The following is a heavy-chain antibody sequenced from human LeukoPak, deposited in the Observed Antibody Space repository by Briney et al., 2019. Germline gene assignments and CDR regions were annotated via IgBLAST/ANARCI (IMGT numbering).Heavy chain of an antibody. D-gene: IGHD6-19*01. J-gene: IGHJ4*02. CDR3: ARDYMSSGWWIRFDY. CDR2: ISYDGSNK. Sequence: GGSLRLSCAASGFTFSSYAMHWVRQAPGKGLEWVAVISYDGSNKYYADTVKGRFTISRDNSRNTLYLEMNSLRAEDTAVYYCARDYMSSGWWIRFDYWGQGTLVTVSS. V-gene: IGHV3-30*04. CDR1: GFTFSSYA.